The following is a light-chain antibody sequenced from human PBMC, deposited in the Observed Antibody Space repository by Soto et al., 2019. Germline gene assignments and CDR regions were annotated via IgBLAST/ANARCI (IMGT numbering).Light chain of an antibody. CDR1: QSISSF. V-gene: IGKV1-39*01. J-gene: IGKJ4*01. Sequence: DLQMTQSPSSLSASVGDRVTITCRASQSISSFLNWYQQRPGEAPKLLIYASSSLQSGVPSRFSGSGSGTDFTLTISSLQPEDFATYYCQHSYNAPLTFGGGTKVEIK. CDR3: QHSYNAPLT. CDR2: ASS.